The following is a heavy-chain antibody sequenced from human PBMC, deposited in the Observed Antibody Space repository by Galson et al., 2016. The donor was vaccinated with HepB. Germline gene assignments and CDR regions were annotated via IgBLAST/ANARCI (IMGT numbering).Heavy chain of an antibody. V-gene: IGHV3-15*01. D-gene: IGHD1-26*01. CDR3: AAGAGRTNLDY. Sequence: SLRLSCAASGFTFSSYAMHWVRQAPGKGLEWVGRIQRNSQGGTRGLAAVVQGRFTISRDDSKNLLYLQMNSLKTEDTAIYYCAAGAGRTNLDYWGRGTLVTVS. CDR1: GFTFSSYA. CDR2: IQRNSQGGTR. J-gene: IGHJ4*02.